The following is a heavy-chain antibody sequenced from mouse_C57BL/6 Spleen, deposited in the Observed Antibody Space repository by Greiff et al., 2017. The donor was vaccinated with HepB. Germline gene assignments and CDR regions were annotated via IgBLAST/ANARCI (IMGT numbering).Heavy chain of an antibody. CDR3: ARGGAVVAHFDY. CDR2: IYPRSGNT. CDR1: GYTFTSYG. D-gene: IGHD1-1*01. V-gene: IGHV1-81*01. Sequence: QVQLKQSGAELARPGASVKLSCKASGYTFTSYGISWVKQRTGQGLEWIGEIYPRSGNTYYNEKFKGKATLTADKSSSTAYMELRSLTSEDSAVYFCARGGAVVAHFDYWGQGTTLTVSS. J-gene: IGHJ2*01.